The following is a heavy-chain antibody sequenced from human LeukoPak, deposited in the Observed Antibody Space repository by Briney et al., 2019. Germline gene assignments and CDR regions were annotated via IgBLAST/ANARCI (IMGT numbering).Heavy chain of an antibody. J-gene: IGHJ4*02. CDR2: ISGSGGST. V-gene: IGHV3-23*01. CDR3: AKGQQRLVYLLDY. CDR1: GFTFSHAW. Sequence: GGSLRLSCAASGFTFSHAWMSWVRQAPGKGLEWVSAISGSGGSTYYADSVKGRFTISRDNSKNTLYLQMNSLRAEDTAVYYCAKGQQRLVYLLDYWGQGTLVTVSS. D-gene: IGHD6-13*01.